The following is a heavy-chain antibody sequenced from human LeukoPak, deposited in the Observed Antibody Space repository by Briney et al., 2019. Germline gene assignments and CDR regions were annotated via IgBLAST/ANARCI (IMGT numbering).Heavy chain of an antibody. CDR1: GFTFSSYA. D-gene: IGHD4-23*01. CDR2: ISYDGSNK. J-gene: IGHJ5*02. V-gene: IGHV3-30-3*01. Sequence: GGSLRLSCAASGFTFSSYAMHWVRQAPGKGLEWVAVISYDGSNKYYADSVKGRFTISRDNSKNTLYLQMNSLRAEDTAVYCCARAGYGGISNWFDPWGQGTLVTVSS. CDR3: ARAGYGGISNWFDP.